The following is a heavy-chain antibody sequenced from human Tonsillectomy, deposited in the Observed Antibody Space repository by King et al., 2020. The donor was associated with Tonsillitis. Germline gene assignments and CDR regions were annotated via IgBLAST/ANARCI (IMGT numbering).Heavy chain of an antibody. Sequence: VQLVESGGGLVEPGGSLRLSFAASGFTFSDHFMTWVRQAPGRGLEWVSFIGTVSSYTKYAASVKGRFTISRDNAKNSLYLQMNSLRVEDTAVYYCARPKLELHAFDIWGQGTMVTVSS. CDR3: ARPKLELHAFDI. CDR1: GFTFSDHF. D-gene: IGHD1-7*01. V-gene: IGHV3-11*05. J-gene: IGHJ3*02. CDR2: IGTVSSYT.